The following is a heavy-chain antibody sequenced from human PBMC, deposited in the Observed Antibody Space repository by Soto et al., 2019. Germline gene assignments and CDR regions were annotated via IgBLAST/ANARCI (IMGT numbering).Heavy chain of an antibody. V-gene: IGHV4-59*01. J-gene: IGHJ6*02. CDR3: AKDAIFEMITAGNPRMDV. CDR2: IYYSGST. CDR1: GGSISSYY. D-gene: IGHD3-16*01. Sequence: SETLSLTCTVSGGSISSYYWSWIRQPPGKGLEWIGYIYYSGSTNYNPSLKSRVTISVDTSKNQFSLKLSSVTAAGTAVYYCAKDAIFEMITAGNPRMDVWGQGTTVTVSS.